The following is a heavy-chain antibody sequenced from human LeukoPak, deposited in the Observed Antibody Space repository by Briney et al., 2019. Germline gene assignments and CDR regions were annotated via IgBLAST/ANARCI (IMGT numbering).Heavy chain of an antibody. V-gene: IGHV1-18*01. D-gene: IGHD5-18*01. J-gene: IGHJ4*02. CDR3: AKDEDTPMAPGDY. Sequence: ASVKVSCKASGYTFINYGISWVRQAPGQGLEWMGWISAYNGNTNYAQKFQGRVTMTTDTSTSTAYMDLRSLRSDDTAVYYCAKDEDTPMAPGDYWGQGILVTVSS. CDR1: GYTFINYG. CDR2: ISAYNGNT.